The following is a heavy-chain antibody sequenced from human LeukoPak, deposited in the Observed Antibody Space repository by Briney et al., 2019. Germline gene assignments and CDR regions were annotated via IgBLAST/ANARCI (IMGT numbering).Heavy chain of an antibody. V-gene: IGHV3-21*01. J-gene: IGHJ4*02. CDR3: ARGPTYYDYVWGSYRYDC. CDR1: GFTFSSYG. D-gene: IGHD3-16*02. CDR2: ISGNSNNI. Sequence: GRSLRLSCAASGFTFSSYGMHWVRQAPGKGLEWLSTISGNSNNIYYADSVKGRFTISRDNSKNTLYLQMNSLRAEDTAVYYCARGPTYYDYVWGSYRYDCWGQGTLVTVSS.